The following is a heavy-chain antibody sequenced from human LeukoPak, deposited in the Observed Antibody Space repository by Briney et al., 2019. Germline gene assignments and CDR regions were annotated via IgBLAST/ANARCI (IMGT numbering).Heavy chain of an antibody. D-gene: IGHD6-19*01. CDR3: AKELYGWYYDY. V-gene: IGHV3-23*01. CDR2: VSGSGGST. Sequence: GGSLRLSCAASGFTFSSYAMTWVRQATGKGLQWVSTVSGSGGSTYYADSVKGRFTISRDNSKNTLYLQMNSLRAEDTAVYYCAKELYGWYYDYWGQGTLVTVSS. CDR1: GFTFSSYA. J-gene: IGHJ4*02.